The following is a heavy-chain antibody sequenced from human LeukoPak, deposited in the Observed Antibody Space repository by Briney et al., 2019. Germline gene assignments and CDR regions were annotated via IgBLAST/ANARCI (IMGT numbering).Heavy chain of an antibody. CDR1: GFTFSTYA. CDR3: AKQRTTSCYSSLDY. J-gene: IGHJ4*02. CDR2: SCGSGGFT. Sequence: GGSLRLSCAASGFTFSTYAMSWVRQAPGKGLEWVLASCGSGGFTYYADSVKGRFTISRDNSKNTLYLQMSSLRADDTAVYYCAKQRTTSCYSSLDYWGQGTLVTVSS. D-gene: IGHD2-2*01. V-gene: IGHV3-23*01.